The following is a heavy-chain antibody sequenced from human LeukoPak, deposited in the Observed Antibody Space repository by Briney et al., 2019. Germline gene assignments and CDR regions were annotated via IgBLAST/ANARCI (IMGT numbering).Heavy chain of an antibody. D-gene: IGHD2-15*01. CDR3: ARGQEGVVVVVAATRSYYFDY. J-gene: IGHJ4*02. Sequence: GGSLRLSCAASGFTFSGYWMHWVRQAPGKXXXXXXXXXXXXXGTGYADSVKGRFTISRDNAKNTLYLQMNSLRAEDTAVYYCARGQEGVVVVVAATRSYYFDYWGQGTLVTVSS. CDR1: GFTFSGYW. CDR2: XXXXXXGT. V-gene: IGHV3-74*01.